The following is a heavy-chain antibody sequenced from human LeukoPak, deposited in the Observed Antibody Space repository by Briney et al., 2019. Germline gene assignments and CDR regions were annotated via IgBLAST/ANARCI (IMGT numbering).Heavy chain of an antibody. Sequence: SETLSLTCTVSGGSITRYYWSWIRQPPGKGLEWVGYIYYSGSTNYSPSLKSRVTISVDKSKNQFSLKLSSVTAADTAVYYCARAIYGMDVWGQGTTVTVSS. CDR1: GGSITRYY. CDR3: ARAIYGMDV. CDR2: IYYSGST. V-gene: IGHV4-59*12. J-gene: IGHJ6*02.